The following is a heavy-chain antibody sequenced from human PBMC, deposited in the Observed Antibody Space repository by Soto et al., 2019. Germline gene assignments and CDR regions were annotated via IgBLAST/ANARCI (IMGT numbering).Heavy chain of an antibody. CDR1: GGSFSGYY. V-gene: IGHV4-34*01. Sequence: KPSETLSLTCAVSGGSFSGYYWSWIRQPPGKXLEWIGEINHSGSTNYNPSLKSRVTISVDTSKNQFSLKLSSVTAADTAVYYCARGRRNSRGSYSSGWYYYYYGMDVWGQGTTVTVSS. CDR3: ARGRRNSRGSYSSGWYYYYYGMDV. CDR2: INHSGST. J-gene: IGHJ6*02. D-gene: IGHD6-19*01.